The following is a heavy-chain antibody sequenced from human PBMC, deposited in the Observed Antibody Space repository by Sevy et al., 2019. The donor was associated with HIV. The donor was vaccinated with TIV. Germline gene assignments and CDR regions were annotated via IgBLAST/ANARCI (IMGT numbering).Heavy chain of an antibody. J-gene: IGHJ4*02. CDR1: GFTFSTHA. V-gene: IGHV3-30-3*01. Sequence: GGSLRLSCAASGFTFSTHAMHWVRQAPGKGLEWVAIISYDGNIEYYPDSVKGRFTISRDDSKNTLYLQRNRLRYEDTARLYCARDLGYESTGYLPVVDNWGQGTLVTVSS. CDR3: ARDLGYESTGYLPVVDN. CDR2: ISYDGNIE. D-gene: IGHD3-22*01.